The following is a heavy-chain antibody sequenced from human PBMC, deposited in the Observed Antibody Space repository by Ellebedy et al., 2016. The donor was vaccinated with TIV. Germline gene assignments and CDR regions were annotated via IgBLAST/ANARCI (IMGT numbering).Heavy chain of an antibody. CDR3: ARVGDYGDYDHYYFDY. Sequence: SVKVSXXASGYTFTSYGISWVRQAPGQGLEWMGGIIPIFGTANYAQKFQGRVTITADESTSTAYMELSSLRSEDTAVYYCARVGDYGDYDHYYFDYWGQGTLVTVSS. CDR1: GYTFTSYG. J-gene: IGHJ4*02. V-gene: IGHV1-69*13. D-gene: IGHD4-17*01. CDR2: IIPIFGTA.